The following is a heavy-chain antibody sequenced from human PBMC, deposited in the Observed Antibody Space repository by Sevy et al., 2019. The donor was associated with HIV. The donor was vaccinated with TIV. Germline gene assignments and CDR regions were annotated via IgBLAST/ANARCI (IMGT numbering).Heavy chain of an antibody. Sequence: GGSLRLSCAASGFTFTYAWMNWVRQAPGKGLEWVGRIKSNADGGTIDYAAPVKGRFIISRDDSKNTLYLQMNSLKTEDTGVCYCSTDPIILLLVTDGMDVWGQGTTVTVSS. J-gene: IGHJ6*02. CDR1: GFTFTYAW. CDR3: STDPIILLLVTDGMDV. D-gene: IGHD2-8*02. CDR2: IKSNADGGTI. V-gene: IGHV3-15*05.